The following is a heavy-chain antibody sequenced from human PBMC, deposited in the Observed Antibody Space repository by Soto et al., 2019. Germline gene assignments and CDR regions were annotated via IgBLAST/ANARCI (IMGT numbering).Heavy chain of an antibody. CDR2: IWYDGSKE. CDR1: GFTFSSHA. Sequence: QVQLVESGGGVVQPGRSLRLSCAASGFTFSSHAMHWVRQDPGKGLEWVAVIWYDGSKEYYGDSVKGRFTISRDDPKNTLHLQTNSLRDEDTAVYYCARDPGYSRFDFDYWGQGTLFTVSS. D-gene: IGHD5-18*01. J-gene: IGHJ4*02. V-gene: IGHV3-33*01. CDR3: ARDPGYSRFDFDY.